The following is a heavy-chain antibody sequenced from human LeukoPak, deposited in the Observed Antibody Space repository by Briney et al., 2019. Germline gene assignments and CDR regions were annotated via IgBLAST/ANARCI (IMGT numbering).Heavy chain of an antibody. CDR1: GFTVSSNY. V-gene: IGHV4-4*07. CDR3: ARHLGYSYGYYYYYYMDV. Sequence: SGGSLRLSCAASGFTVSSNYMSWIRQPAGKGLEWIGRIYTSGSTNYNPSLKSRVTMSVDTSKNQFSLKLSSVTAADTAVYYCARHLGYSYGYYYYYYMDVWGKGTTVTVSS. J-gene: IGHJ6*03. D-gene: IGHD5-18*01. CDR2: IYTSGST.